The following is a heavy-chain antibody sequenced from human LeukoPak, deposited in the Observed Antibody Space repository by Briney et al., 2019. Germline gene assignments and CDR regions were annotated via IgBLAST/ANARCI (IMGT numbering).Heavy chain of an antibody. CDR2: INPNSGGT. J-gene: IGHJ3*02. D-gene: IGHD2-15*01. CDR3: ARGYCSGGSCYLGAFDI. CDR1: GCTFTGYY. V-gene: IGHV1-2*02. Sequence: GASVKVSCKASGCTFTGYYMHWVRQAPGQGLEWMGWINPNSGGTNYAQKFQGRVTMTRDTSISTAYMELSRLGSDDTAVYYCARGYCSGGSCYLGAFDIWGQGTMVTVSS.